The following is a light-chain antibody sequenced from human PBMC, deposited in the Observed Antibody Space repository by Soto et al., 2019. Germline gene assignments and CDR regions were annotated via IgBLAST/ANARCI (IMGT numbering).Light chain of an antibody. CDR2: DST. Sequence: VLTQSPATLSLSPGERATLSCRASQSIHTSSAWYQQKPGQPPRLVVYDSTLRANGVPDRFGGSRFGTEFTLTINNLEPEDFAVYYCQQRNVWPPITFGQGTRLEI. J-gene: IGKJ5*01. CDR3: QQRNVWPPIT. CDR1: QSIHTS. V-gene: IGKV3-11*01.